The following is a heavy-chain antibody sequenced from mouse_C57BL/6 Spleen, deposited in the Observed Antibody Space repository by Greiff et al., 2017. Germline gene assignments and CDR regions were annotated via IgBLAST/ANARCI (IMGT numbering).Heavy chain of an antibody. Sequence: VQLQQPGAELVKPGASVKLSCKASGYTFTSYWMQWVKQRPGQGLEWIGEIDPSDSYTNYNQKFKGKATLTVDTSSSTAYMQLSSLTSEDSAVYYCARNYYRAMDYWGQGTSVTVSS. V-gene: IGHV1-50*01. D-gene: IGHD2-14*01. CDR3: ARNYYRAMDY. CDR1: GYTFTSYW. CDR2: IDPSDSYT. J-gene: IGHJ4*01.